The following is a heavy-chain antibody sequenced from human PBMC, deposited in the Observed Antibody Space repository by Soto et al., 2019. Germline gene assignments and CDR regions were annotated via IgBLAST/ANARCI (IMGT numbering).Heavy chain of an antibody. CDR1: GFTFSSYA. CDR2: ISGSGGST. Sequence: GGSLRLSCAAYGFTFSSYAMSWVRQAPGKGLEWVSAISGSGGSTYYADSVKGRFTISRDNSKNTLYLQMNSLRAEDTAVYYCAKDTAVAGTNYWGQGTLVTVSS. CDR3: AKDTAVAGTNY. D-gene: IGHD6-19*01. J-gene: IGHJ4*02. V-gene: IGHV3-23*01.